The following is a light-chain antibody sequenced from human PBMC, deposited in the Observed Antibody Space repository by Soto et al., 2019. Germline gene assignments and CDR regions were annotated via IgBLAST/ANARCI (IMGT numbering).Light chain of an antibody. V-gene: IGLV1-40*01. J-gene: IGLJ1*01. CDR3: QSYDSSLSGYV. Sequence: QSVLTQPPSVSGAPGQRVTISCTGSSSNIGAGYGVHWYQQLPGTAPKLLIYGNSNRPSGVPDRFSGSKSGTSASLAITGLQAEDEADYYCQSYDSSLSGYVFGTGPKVTVL. CDR1: SSNIGAGYG. CDR2: GNS.